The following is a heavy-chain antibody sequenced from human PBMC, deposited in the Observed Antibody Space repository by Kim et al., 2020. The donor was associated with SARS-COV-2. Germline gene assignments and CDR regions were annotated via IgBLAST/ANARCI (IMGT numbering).Heavy chain of an antibody. J-gene: IGHJ4*02. D-gene: IGHD3-3*01. CDR3: ASLVATIFGAPPIDY. Sequence: GGSLRLSCAASGFTFSSYSMNWVRQAPGKGLEWVSSISSSSSYIYYADSVKGRFTISRDNAKNSLYLQMNSLRAEDTAVYYCASLVATIFGAPPIDYWGQGTLVTVSS. CDR2: ISSSSSYI. V-gene: IGHV3-21*01. CDR1: GFTFSSYS.